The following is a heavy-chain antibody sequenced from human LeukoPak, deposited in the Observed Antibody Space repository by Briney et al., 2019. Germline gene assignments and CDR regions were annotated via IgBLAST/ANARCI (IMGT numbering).Heavy chain of an antibody. V-gene: IGHV3-74*01. D-gene: IGHD1-20*01. CDR2: INDDGSLT. J-gene: IGHJ4*02. Sequence: GGSLRLSCAASGLTFSTHWMYWVRQTPGKGLVWVSGINDDGSLTNYADSVKGRFTMSRDNAKNTLFLQMNSLRAEDTALYYCVSDNWNQPDYWGQGSLVTVSS. CDR1: GLTFSTHW. CDR3: VSDNWNQPDY.